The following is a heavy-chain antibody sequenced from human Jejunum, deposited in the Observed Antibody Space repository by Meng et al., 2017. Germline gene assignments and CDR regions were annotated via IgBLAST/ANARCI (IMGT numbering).Heavy chain of an antibody. D-gene: IGHD1-26*01. Sequence: QRQESRPGPVKASETLSLTFTVSGGSINSPDYYWSWIRQPPEKGLEWIGYIYYSGSTYYNPSLKSRVSISGDTSNKQFSLKLTSVTAADTAVYYCARSPYSGSALPFFDYWGQGSLVTVSS. CDR3: ARSPYSGSALPFFDY. CDR1: GGSINSPDYY. J-gene: IGHJ4*02. CDR2: IYYSGST. V-gene: IGHV4-30-4*01.